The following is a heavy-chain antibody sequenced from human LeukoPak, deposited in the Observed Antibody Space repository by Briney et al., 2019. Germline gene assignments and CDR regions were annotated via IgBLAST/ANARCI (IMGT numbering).Heavy chain of an antibody. CDR1: GGTFSSYA. Sequence: SVKVSCKASGGTFSSYAISWVRQAPGQGLEWMGRIIPTLGIANYAQKFQGRVTITADKSTSTAYMELSSLRSEDTAVYYCARDLGASGWFASDYWGQGTLVTVSS. CDR3: ARDLGASGWFASDY. J-gene: IGHJ4*02. D-gene: IGHD6-19*01. V-gene: IGHV1-69*04. CDR2: IIPTLGIA.